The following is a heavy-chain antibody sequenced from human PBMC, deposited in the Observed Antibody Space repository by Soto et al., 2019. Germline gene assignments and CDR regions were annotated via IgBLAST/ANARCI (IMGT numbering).Heavy chain of an antibody. Sequence: SVKVSCKASGGTFSSYAISWVRQAPGQGLEWMGGIIPIFGTANYAQKFQGRVTITADESTSTAYMELSSLRSEDTAVYYCARVRVVPAAYYYYYGMDVWGQGTTVTVSS. J-gene: IGHJ6*02. CDR2: IIPIFGTA. D-gene: IGHD2-2*01. CDR3: ARVRVVPAAYYYYYGMDV. CDR1: GGTFSSYA. V-gene: IGHV1-69*13.